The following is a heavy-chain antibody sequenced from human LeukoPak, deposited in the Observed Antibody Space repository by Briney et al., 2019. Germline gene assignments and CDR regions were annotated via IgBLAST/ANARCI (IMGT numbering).Heavy chain of an antibody. CDR3: ASWGFYDSSGVYFDY. CDR2: INPNSGGT. CDR1: GYTFTGYY. Sequence: GASVKVSCKASGYTFTGYYMHWVRQAPGQGLEWMGRINPNSGGTNYAQKFQGRVTMTRDTSISTAYMEPSRLRSDDTAVYYCASWGFYDSSGVYFDYWGQGTLVTVSS. V-gene: IGHV1-2*06. D-gene: IGHD3-22*01. J-gene: IGHJ4*02.